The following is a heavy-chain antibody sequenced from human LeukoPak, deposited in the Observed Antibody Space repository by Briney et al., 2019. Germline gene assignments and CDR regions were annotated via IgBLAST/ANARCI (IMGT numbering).Heavy chain of an antibody. CDR1: GGTFSSYA. Sequence: SVKVSCKASGGTFSSYAISWVRQAPGQGLEWMGGIIPIFGTANYAQKFQGRVTITADESTSTAYMELSSLRSEDTAVYYCAGKYSSSSPFDYWGQGTLVTVSS. CDR2: IIPIFGTA. J-gene: IGHJ4*02. V-gene: IGHV1-69*13. CDR3: AGKYSSSSPFDY. D-gene: IGHD6-6*01.